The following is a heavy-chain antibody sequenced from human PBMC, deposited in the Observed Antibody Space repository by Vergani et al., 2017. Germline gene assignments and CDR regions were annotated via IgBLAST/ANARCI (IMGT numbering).Heavy chain of an antibody. CDR2: IRSKAYGGTT. Sequence: EVQLVESGGGLVQPGRSLRLSCTASGFTFGDYAMSWVRQAPGKGLEWVGFIRSKAYGGTTEYAASVKGRFTISRDESKSIAYLQMNSLKTEDTAVYYCTSDGDEVGAFDIWGQGTMVTVSS. V-gene: IGHV3-49*04. CDR1: GFTFGDYA. J-gene: IGHJ3*02. D-gene: IGHD4-17*01. CDR3: TSDGDEVGAFDI.